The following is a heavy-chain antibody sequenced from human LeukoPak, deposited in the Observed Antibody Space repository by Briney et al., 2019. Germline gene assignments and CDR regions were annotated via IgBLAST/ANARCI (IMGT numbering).Heavy chain of an antibody. V-gene: IGHV3-23*01. Sequence: GGSLRLSCAASGFTFSSYAMSWVRQAPGKGLEWVSAISGSGGSTYYADSVKGRFTISRDNSKNTLYLQMNSLRAEDTAVYYCATVRRGSSGRYADVWGRGTTVTVSS. CDR2: ISGSGGST. CDR3: ATVRRGSSGRYADV. J-gene: IGHJ6*02. CDR1: GFTFSSYA. D-gene: IGHD6-19*01.